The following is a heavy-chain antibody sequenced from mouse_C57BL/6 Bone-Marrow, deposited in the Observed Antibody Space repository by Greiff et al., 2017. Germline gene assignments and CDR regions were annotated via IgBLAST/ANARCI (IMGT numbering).Heavy chain of an antibody. J-gene: IGHJ4*01. D-gene: IGHD1-1*01. V-gene: IGHV3-6*01. CDR2: ISYDGSN. CDR3: ASEGYGSSPLAIDY. CDR1: GYSITSGYY. Sequence: LQESGPGLVKPSQSLSLTCSVTGYSITSGYYWNWIRPFPGNKLSLMGYISYDGSNNYNPSLNNRISITRATSKNPLLLKLNAVTTKDTATYYGASEGYGSSPLAIDYWGQGTSVTVSS.